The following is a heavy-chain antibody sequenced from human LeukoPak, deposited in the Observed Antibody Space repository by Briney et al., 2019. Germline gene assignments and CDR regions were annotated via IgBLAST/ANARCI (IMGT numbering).Heavy chain of an antibody. J-gene: IGHJ4*02. Sequence: SETLSFTCTVSGGSLSSSSYYWGWIRQPPGKGLEWIGSIYYSGTTYYNPSLKSQVTISVDTSKNQFSLKLSSVAAADTAVYYCARSTVTTRVDYWGQGTLVTVSS. CDR3: ARSTVTTRVDY. CDR2: IYYSGTT. V-gene: IGHV4-39*07. D-gene: IGHD4-17*01. CDR1: GGSLSSSSYY.